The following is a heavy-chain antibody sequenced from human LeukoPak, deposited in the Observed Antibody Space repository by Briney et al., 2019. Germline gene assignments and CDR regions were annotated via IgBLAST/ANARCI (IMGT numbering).Heavy chain of an antibody. D-gene: IGHD6-19*01. CDR2: INPNSGGT. CDR3: ATSRARSSGWSDLDY. Sequence: ASVKVSCKASGYTFTGYYIHWVRQAPGQGLEWMGWINPNSGGTNYAQKFQGRVTMTRDTSISTAYMELSRLRSDDTAVYYCATSRARSSGWSDLDYWGRGTLVTVSS. CDR1: GYTFTGYY. V-gene: IGHV1-2*02. J-gene: IGHJ4*02.